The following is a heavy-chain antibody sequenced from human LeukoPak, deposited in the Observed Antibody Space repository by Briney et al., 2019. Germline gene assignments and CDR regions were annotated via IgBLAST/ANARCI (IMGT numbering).Heavy chain of an antibody. V-gene: IGHV4-59*01. J-gene: IGHJ4*02. D-gene: IGHD6-6*01. CDR2: IHYSGTT. CDR1: GGSISAYY. CDR3: ARFGTSSSRFFDQ. Sequence: SENLSLTCTVSGGSISAYYWSWIRQPPGKGLEWIGYIHYSGTTNYYPSLKSRVTIALDTSKNQFSLKLNSVTAADTAVYYCARFGTSSSRFFDQWGQGTLVTVSS.